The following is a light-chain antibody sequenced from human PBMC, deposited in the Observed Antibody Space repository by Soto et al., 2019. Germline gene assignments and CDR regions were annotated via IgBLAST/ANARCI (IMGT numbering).Light chain of an antibody. J-gene: IGKJ2*01. CDR3: QQYNNWPYT. Sequence: EIVMTQSPATLAVSPGERAALSCRASQSVSSNFAWYQQKPGQAPRLLIYGASSGATGTPARFSCSGSGTEFTLTISSLQSEDFAVYYCQQYNNWPYTFGLGTKLEMK. CDR2: GAS. CDR1: QSVSSN. V-gene: IGKV3-15*01.